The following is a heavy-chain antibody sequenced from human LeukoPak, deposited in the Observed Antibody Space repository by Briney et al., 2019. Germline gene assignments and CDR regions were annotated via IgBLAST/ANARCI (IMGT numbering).Heavy chain of an antibody. CDR1: GGTFSSYA. J-gene: IGHJ3*02. V-gene: IGHV1-69*04. Sequence: ASVKVSCKASGGTFSSYAISWVRQAPGQGLEWMGRIIPILGIANYAQKFQGIVTITADKSTSTAYMELSSLRSEDTAVYYCARDLSEIAAAALGAFDIWGQGTMVTVSS. CDR2: IIPILGIA. D-gene: IGHD6-13*01. CDR3: ARDLSEIAAAALGAFDI.